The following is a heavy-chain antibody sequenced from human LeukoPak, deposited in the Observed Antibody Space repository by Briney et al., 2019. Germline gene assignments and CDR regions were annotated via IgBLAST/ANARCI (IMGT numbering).Heavy chain of an antibody. CDR3: ARDVRGIVVVPAAMRPYYYYYMDV. V-gene: IGHV4-59*01. CDR1: GGSISSYY. D-gene: IGHD2-2*01. Sequence: SETLSFTCTGSGGSISSYYWSWIRQPPGKGLEWSGYIYYSGSTNDNPSLKSRVTISVDTSNNQFSLKLSSVTAADTAVYYCARDVRGIVVVPAAMRPYYYYYMDVWGKGPTVTVSS. CDR2: IYYSGST. J-gene: IGHJ6*03.